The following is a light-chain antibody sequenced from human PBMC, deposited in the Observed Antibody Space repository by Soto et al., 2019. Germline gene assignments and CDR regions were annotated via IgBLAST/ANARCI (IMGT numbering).Light chain of an antibody. CDR2: DAS. CDR1: QSVSGY. J-gene: IGKJ4*01. CDR3: QQRSNWPYPT. Sequence: IVLTQSQATLSLSPGERATLSGLASQSVSGYLGWYQQKPGQAPRLLIFDASSRAYGVPARFRGSGSGTNFTLTIASLEPDDFGVYYCQQRSNWPYPTFGGGTKVDI. V-gene: IGKV3-11*01.